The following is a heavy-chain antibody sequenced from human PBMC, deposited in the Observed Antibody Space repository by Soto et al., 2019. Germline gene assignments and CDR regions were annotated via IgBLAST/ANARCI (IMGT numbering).Heavy chain of an antibody. CDR1: GGSVSSGSYY. Sequence: SETLSLTCTVSGGSVSSGSYYWSWIRQPPGKGLEWIGYIYYSGSTNYNTSLKSRVTISVDTSKNQLSLKLSSVTAADTAVYYCARDLGPTAGPDYWGQGTLVTVSS. V-gene: IGHV4-61*01. J-gene: IGHJ4*02. CDR2: IYYSGST. D-gene: IGHD4-17*01. CDR3: ARDLGPTAGPDY.